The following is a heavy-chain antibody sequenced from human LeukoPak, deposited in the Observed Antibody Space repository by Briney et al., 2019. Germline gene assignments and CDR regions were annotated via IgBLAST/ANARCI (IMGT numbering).Heavy chain of an antibody. V-gene: IGHV3-33*01. CDR3: ARERHCVNGVCHSPPGMDV. D-gene: IGHD2-8*01. J-gene: IGHJ6*02. CDR1: GFILNDYS. CDR2: IWFDKNQ. Sequence: PGGSLRLSCAASGFILNDYSMHWVRQAPGKGLEWVADIWFDKNQHFADSVKGRFAISRDNSKNTVYLQINSLRAEDTAVYYCARERHCVNGVCHSPPGMDVWGQGTTVTVSS.